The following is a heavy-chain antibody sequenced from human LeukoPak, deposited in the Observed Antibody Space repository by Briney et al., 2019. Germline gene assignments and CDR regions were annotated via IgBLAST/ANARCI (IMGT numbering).Heavy chain of an antibody. CDR3: AKDGVYLGIAYFDY. CDR1: GFTISSYA. Sequence: PGGSLRLSCAASGFTISSYAMSWVRQAPGKGLEWVSGISGSGGSTYYADSVKGRFTISRDNSKNTLYLQMNSLRAEDTAVYYCAKDGVYLGIAYFDYWGQGTLVTVSS. V-gene: IGHV3-23*01. J-gene: IGHJ4*02. D-gene: IGHD6-13*01. CDR2: ISGSGGST.